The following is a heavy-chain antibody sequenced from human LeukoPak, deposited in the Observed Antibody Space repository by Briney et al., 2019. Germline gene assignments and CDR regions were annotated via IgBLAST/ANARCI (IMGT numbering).Heavy chain of an antibody. J-gene: IGHJ6*03. CDR1: GGSISSYY. V-gene: IGHV4-59*01. CDR2: IYYSGST. D-gene: IGHD3-10*01. CDR3: ARESGSGSYYNFEDLYYMDV. Sequence: SETLSLTCTVSGGSISSYYWSWIRQPPGKGLEWIGYIYYSGSTNYNPSLKSRVTISVDTSKNQFSLKLSSVTAADTAVYYCARESGSGSYYNFEDLYYMDVWGKGTTVTVSS.